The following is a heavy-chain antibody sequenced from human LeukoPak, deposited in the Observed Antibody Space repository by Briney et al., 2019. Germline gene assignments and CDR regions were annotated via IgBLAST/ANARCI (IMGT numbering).Heavy chain of an antibody. CDR3: ARGDYYGSPKVVAA. Sequence: ASVKVSCKASGYTFTDYHINWVRRAPGQGLEWIGWINPNSGDTNYAQKFQDRVTMTRDTSISTAYIELNFLRSDDTAVFYCARGDYYGSPKVVAAWGQGTLVTVSS. V-gene: IGHV1-2*02. CDR2: INPNSGDT. CDR1: GYTFTDYH. J-gene: IGHJ5*02. D-gene: IGHD3-10*01.